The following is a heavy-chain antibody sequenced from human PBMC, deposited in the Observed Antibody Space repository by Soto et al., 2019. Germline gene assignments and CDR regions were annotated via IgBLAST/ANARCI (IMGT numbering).Heavy chain of an antibody. V-gene: IGHV4-59*01. J-gene: IGHJ6*02. CDR1: GGSISSYY. CDR2: IYYSGST. CDR3: ARSTVTTIYYYGMDV. Sequence: SETLSLTCTVSGGSISSYYWTWIRQPPGKGLEWIGYIYYSGSTYYNPSLKSRVTISVDTSKNQFSLRLNSVTAADTAVYYCARSTVTTIYYYGMDVWGQGTTVTVSS. D-gene: IGHD4-17*01.